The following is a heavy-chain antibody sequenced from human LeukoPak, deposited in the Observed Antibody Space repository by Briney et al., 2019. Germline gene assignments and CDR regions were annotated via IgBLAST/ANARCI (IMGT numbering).Heavy chain of an antibody. CDR2: ISGSGGST. V-gene: IGHV3-23*01. CDR3: AKGQWLVHLYYYGMDV. CDR1: GFTFSSYA. D-gene: IGHD6-19*01. J-gene: IGHJ6*02. Sequence: GGSLRLSCAASGFTFSSYAMSWVRQAPGKGLEWVSAISGSGGSTYYADSVKGRFTISRDNSKNTLYLQMNSLRAEDTAVYYCAKGQWLVHLYYYGMDVWGQGTTVTVSS.